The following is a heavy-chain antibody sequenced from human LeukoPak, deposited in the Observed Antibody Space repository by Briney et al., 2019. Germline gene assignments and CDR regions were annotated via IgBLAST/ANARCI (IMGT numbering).Heavy chain of an antibody. D-gene: IGHD4-17*01. CDR1: GGSISSYY. CDR2: IYYSGST. Sequence: KSSETLSLTCTVSGGSISSYYWSWIRQPPGKGLEWIGYIYYSGSTNYNPSLKRRVTISVDTSKNQFSLKLSSVTAADTAVYYCARVASDYGDYAPDYWGQGTLVTVSS. V-gene: IGHV4-59*01. J-gene: IGHJ4*02. CDR3: ARVASDYGDYAPDY.